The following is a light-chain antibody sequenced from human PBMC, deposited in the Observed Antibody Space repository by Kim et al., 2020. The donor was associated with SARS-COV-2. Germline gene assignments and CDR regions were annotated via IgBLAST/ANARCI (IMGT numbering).Light chain of an antibody. J-gene: IGKJ4*01. V-gene: IGKV3-20*01. CDR3: QQYGTSPLT. Sequence: IVLTQSPGTLSLSPGETATLSCRASQSVTNDYLAWYQQKPGQAPRHLIYGASSRATGIPDRFSGSGSGTDFTLTISGLEPEDFAVYYCQQYGTSPLTFGGGTKVDIK. CDR1: QSVTNDY. CDR2: GAS.